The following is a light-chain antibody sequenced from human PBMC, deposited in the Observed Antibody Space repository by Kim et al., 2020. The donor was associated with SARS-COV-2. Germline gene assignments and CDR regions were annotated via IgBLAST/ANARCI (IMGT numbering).Light chain of an antibody. V-gene: IGLV2-8*01. Sequence: GQSFRISCTGTSSDVGGYNYVTWYQQHPGKAPKLVIYEVSKRPSGVPDRFSGSKSGNTASLTVSGLQAGDEADYYCSSYAGSNNLVFGGGTKLTVL. CDR3: SSYAGSNNLV. CDR1: SSDVGGYNY. CDR2: EVS. J-gene: IGLJ3*02.